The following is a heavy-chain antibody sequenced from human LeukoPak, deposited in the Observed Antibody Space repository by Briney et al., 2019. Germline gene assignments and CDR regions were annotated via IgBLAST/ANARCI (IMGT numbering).Heavy chain of an antibody. CDR1: GFTFSSYG. CDR2: ISYDGSNK. Sequence: PGGALRLSCAASGFTFSSYGTHWVRQAPGKGLEWVAVISYDGSNKYYADYVKGRFTISRDNSKNTLYLQMNSPRGEDTAVYYCAKRDDYGEVYWGQGTLVTVSS. CDR3: AKRDDYGEVY. J-gene: IGHJ4*02. D-gene: IGHD4-17*01. V-gene: IGHV3-30*18.